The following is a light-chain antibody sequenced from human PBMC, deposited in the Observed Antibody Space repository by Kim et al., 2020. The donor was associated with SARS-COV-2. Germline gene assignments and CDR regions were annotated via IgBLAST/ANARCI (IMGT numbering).Light chain of an antibody. V-gene: IGLV1-51*01. CDR1: SSNIGNNY. CDR3: GTWDSSLSAYV. J-gene: IGLJ1*01. CDR2: DNN. Sequence: QKVTISCSGSSSNIGNNYVAWYQQLPGTAPKLLIYDNNKRPSGIPDRFSGSKSGTSATLGITGLQTGDEADYYCGTWDSSLSAYVFGTGTKVTVL.